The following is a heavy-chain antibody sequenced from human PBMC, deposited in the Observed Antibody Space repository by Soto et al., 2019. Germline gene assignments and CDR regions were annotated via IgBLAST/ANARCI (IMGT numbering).Heavy chain of an antibody. Sequence: LSLTCIVSGESISSSSYYWGWIRQPPGKGLEWIGSIYYSGRTYYNPSFKSRVTISIDTSKNQFSLKLSSVTATDTAVYYCARQRTTVVTQAYFDHWGQGALVTVS. V-gene: IGHV4-39*01. CDR3: ARQRTTVVTQAYFDH. J-gene: IGHJ4*02. CDR1: GESISSSSYY. CDR2: IYYSGRT. D-gene: IGHD2-21*02.